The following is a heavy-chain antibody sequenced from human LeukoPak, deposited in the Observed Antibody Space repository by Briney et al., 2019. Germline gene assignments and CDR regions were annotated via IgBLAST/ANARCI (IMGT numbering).Heavy chain of an antibody. J-gene: IGHJ4*02. CDR3: ASLQYSSGWPFDY. V-gene: IGHV4-39*01. Sequence: SETLSLTCTVSGGSISSSSYYWGWIRQPPGKGLEWIGSIYYSGGTYYNPSFRSRVTISVDTSKNQFSLRLSSVTAADTAVYYCASLQYSSGWPFDYWGQGTLVTVSS. CDR1: GGSISSSSYY. D-gene: IGHD6-19*01. CDR2: IYYSGGT.